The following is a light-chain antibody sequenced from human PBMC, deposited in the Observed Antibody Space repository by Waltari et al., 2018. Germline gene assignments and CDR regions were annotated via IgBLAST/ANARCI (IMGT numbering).Light chain of an antibody. V-gene: IGKV1-33*01. CDR3: QRYDNLPIFA. CDR1: QDISNY. Sequence: DIQMTQSPSSLSAYVADRVTITCQPSQDISNYLNWYQQKPGQAPKLLIFDASNLETGVPARFSGSRSGTHFTLTISSLQPEDAATYYCQRYDNLPIFAFGPGTKVEI. J-gene: IGKJ3*01. CDR2: DAS.